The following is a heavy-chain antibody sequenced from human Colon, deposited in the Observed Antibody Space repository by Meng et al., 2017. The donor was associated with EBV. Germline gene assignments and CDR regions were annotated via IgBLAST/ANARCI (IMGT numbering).Heavy chain of an antibody. Sequence: RPQRGPGLVNPLGTRSLTCGVSGVSISSNIRWTWVRQPPGKGLEWIGDIDDSGSTNYNPSLNSRISISLDKSKNHFSLKVNSVTAADTAVYYCARGKQDAWELLAYWGQGALVTVSS. CDR1: GVSISSNIR. CDR3: ARGKQDAWELLAY. D-gene: IGHD1-26*01. J-gene: IGHJ4*02. V-gene: IGHV4-4*03. CDR2: IDDSGST.